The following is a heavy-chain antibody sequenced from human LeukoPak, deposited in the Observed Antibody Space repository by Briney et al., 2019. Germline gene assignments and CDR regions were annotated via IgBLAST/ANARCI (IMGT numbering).Heavy chain of an antibody. V-gene: IGHV3-64*01. J-gene: IGHJ3*02. CDR3: ARAVADALDI. CDR2: ISSNGGST. Sequence: GGSLRLSCAASGFTFSSYAMHWVRQAPGKGLEYVSAISSNGGSTYYANSVKGRFTISRDNSKNTLYLQMGSLRAEDMAVYYCARAVADALDIWGQGTMVTVSS. CDR1: GFTFSSYA.